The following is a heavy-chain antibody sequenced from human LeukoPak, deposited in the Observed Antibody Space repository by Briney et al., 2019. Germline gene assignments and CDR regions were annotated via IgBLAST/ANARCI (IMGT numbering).Heavy chain of an antibody. CDR3: ARQGYDILTGYIDAFDI. CDR1: GGSISSGGYH. J-gene: IGHJ3*02. CDR2: ISYSGST. Sequence: SQTLSLTCTVSGGSISSGGYHWSWIRQHPGKGLEWIGYISYSGSTNYNPSLKSRVTISIDTSKNQFSLKLRSVTAGETAIYYCARQGYDILTGYIDAFDIWGQGTMVTVSS. V-gene: IGHV4-31*03. D-gene: IGHD3-9*01.